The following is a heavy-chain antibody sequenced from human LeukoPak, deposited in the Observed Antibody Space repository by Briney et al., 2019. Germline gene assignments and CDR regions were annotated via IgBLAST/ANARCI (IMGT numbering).Heavy chain of an antibody. D-gene: IGHD6-19*01. CDR3: AKAIIAVAGLFDY. V-gene: IGHV3-9*01. CDR2: ISWNSGSI. CDR1: GFTFDDYA. Sequence: GGSLGLSCAASGFTFDDYAMHWVRQAPGKGLEWVSGISWNSGSIGYADSVKGRFTISRDNAKNSLYLQMNSLRAEDTALYYCAKAIIAVAGLFDYWGQGTLVTVSS. J-gene: IGHJ4*02.